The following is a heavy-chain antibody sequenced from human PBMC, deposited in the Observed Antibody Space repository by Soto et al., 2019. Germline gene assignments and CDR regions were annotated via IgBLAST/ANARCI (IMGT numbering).Heavy chain of an antibody. CDR3: ASLYGDYGYAYYYGMDV. V-gene: IGHV1-69*12. J-gene: IGHJ6*02. D-gene: IGHD4-17*01. CDR2: IIPIFGTA. CDR1: GGTFSSYA. Sequence: QVQRVQSGAEVKKPGSSVKVSCKASGGTFSSYAISWVRQAPGQGLEWMGGIIPIFGTANYAQKFQGRVTITADESKSTAYMELSSLTSEDTAVYYCASLYGDYGYAYYYGMDVWGQGTTVTVSS.